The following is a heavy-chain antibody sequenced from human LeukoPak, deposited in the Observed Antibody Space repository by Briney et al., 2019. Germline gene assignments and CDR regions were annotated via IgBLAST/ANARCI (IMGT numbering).Heavy chain of an antibody. Sequence: PGGSLRLSCAASGFTFSSYWMYWVRQAPGKGLVWVSRLKPDGTSTNYADSVKGRFTISRDNAKNTLYLQMNSLRADDTAVYYCAGEIVAAAPRYWGQGTLVSVSS. CDR3: AGEIVAAAPRY. D-gene: IGHD6-13*01. CDR2: LKPDGTST. V-gene: IGHV3-74*01. J-gene: IGHJ4*02. CDR1: GFTFSSYW.